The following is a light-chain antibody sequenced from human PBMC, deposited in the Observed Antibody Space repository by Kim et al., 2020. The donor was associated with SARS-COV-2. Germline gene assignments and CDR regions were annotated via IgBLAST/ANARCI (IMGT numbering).Light chain of an antibody. CDR1: QDIGNY. Sequence: DIQMTQSPSAMSASVGDRVTITCRAGQDIGNYLVWFQQKVGKVPKRLVYTSSSLQSGVPSRFSGSRSGTEFTLTISSLQPEDFATYFCLQHITYPITFGQGTRLEIK. CDR2: TSS. CDR3: LQHITYPIT. J-gene: IGKJ5*01. V-gene: IGKV1-17*03.